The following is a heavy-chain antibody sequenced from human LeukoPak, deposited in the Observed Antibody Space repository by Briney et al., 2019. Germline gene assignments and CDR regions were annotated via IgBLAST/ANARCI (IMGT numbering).Heavy chain of an antibody. D-gene: IGHD3-16*01. Sequence: SETLSLTCTVSGGSISSYYWSWIRQPPGKGLEWIGYIYYSGSTNYNPSLKSRVTISVDTSKNQFSLKLSSVTAADTAVYYCARHRGPFGASPTFDYWGQGTLVTVSS. CDR2: IYYSGST. J-gene: IGHJ4*02. CDR1: GGSISSYY. V-gene: IGHV4-59*08. CDR3: ARHRGPFGASPTFDY.